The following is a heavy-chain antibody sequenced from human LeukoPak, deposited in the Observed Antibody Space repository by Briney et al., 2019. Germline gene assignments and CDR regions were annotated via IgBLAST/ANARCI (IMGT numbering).Heavy chain of an antibody. Sequence: GGSLRLSCAASGFTFSSYAMSWVRQAPEKGLEWVATISGSGGGTYYADSVRGRFTISRDDSENTLYLQMNSLRAEDTAVYYCAKAEGYDILTGLDYWGQGTLVTVSS. D-gene: IGHD3-9*01. J-gene: IGHJ4*02. CDR1: GFTFSSYA. V-gene: IGHV3-23*01. CDR3: AKAEGYDILTGLDY. CDR2: ISGSGGGT.